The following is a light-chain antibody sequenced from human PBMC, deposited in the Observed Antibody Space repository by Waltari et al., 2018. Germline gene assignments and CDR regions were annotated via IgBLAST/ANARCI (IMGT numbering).Light chain of an antibody. CDR1: QSVSSN. Sequence: EIVMTQSPATLSVSPGERATLSCRANQSVSSNLAWYQQKPGQAPSLLIYGASTRATGIPARFSGSGSGTEFTLTISSMQSEDFAVYYCQQYNNWPPYTFGQGTKLEIK. V-gene: IGKV3-15*01. CDR3: QQYNNWPPYT. CDR2: GAS. J-gene: IGKJ2*01.